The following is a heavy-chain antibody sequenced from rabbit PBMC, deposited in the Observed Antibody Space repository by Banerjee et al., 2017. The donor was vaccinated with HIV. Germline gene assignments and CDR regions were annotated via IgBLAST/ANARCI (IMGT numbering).Heavy chain of an antibody. V-gene: IGHV1S47*01. Sequence: QQQLEESGGGLVKPGGTPTLTCKASGFSFSSNAECWVRQAPGKGPEWIACIYTTDGSTYYANWVNGRFNISRSTRLSTVTLLTASLTAADSAACFSAGVITMPYCFDLWGPGTLVTVS. J-gene: IGHJ4*01. CDR3: AGVITMPYCFDL. D-gene: IGHD2-1*01. CDR1: GFSFSSNA. CDR2: IYTTDGST.